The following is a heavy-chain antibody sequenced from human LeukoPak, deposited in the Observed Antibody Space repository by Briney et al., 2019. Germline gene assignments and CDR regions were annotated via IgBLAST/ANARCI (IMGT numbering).Heavy chain of an antibody. V-gene: IGHV4-4*02. Sequence: SETLSLTCAVSGGSISSSNWWSWVRQPPGKGLEWIGEIYHSGSTNYNPSLKSRVTISVDKSKNQFSLKLSSVTAADTAVYYCARALGGYCSSTSCYGRPIYYYYYGMDVWGQGTTVTVSS. CDR1: GGSISSSNW. J-gene: IGHJ6*02. CDR3: ARALGGYCSSTSCYGRPIYYYYYGMDV. CDR2: IYHSGST. D-gene: IGHD2-2*01.